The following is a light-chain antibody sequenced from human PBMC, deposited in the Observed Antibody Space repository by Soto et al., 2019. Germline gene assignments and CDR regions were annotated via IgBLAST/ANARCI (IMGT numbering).Light chain of an antibody. V-gene: IGLV2-14*01. CDR3: SSYTTSSTRV. Sequence: QSALTQPASVSGSPGQSIAISCTGSSSDIGIYKCVSWYQQHPGKVPKLIIYEVTNRPSGVSNRFSGSKSGNTASLTISGLQAEDEADYYCSSYTTSSTRVFGPGTKLTVL. J-gene: IGLJ1*01. CDR1: SSDIGIYKC. CDR2: EVT.